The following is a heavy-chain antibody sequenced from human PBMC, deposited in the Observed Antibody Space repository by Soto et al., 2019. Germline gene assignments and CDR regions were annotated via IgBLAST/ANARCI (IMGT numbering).Heavy chain of an antibody. V-gene: IGHV3-11*06. CDR2: SSNSGTFT. CDR1: GFTLSDYY. D-gene: IGHD1-1*01. Sequence: QVQLVESGGGLVKPGGSLRLSCTASGFTLSDYYMSWIRQPPGKGLEWVAYSSNSGTFTRYADSVKGRLSISRDNAKKSLYLEINSLRGEDTAIYYCARSGDNFNLLDYWGQGTPVTVSS. J-gene: IGHJ4*02. CDR3: ARSGDNFNLLDY.